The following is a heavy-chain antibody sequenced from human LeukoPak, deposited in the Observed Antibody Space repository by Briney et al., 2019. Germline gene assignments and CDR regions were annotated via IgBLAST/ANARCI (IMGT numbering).Heavy chain of an antibody. J-gene: IGHJ4*02. CDR1: GYTFTGYY. CDR3: AIEYYYDSSGYCYFDY. Sequence: GASVKVSCKASGYTFTGYYMHWVRPAPGQGLEWMGWINPNSGGTNYAQKFQGRVTMTRDTSISTAYMELSRLRSDDTAVYYCAIEYYYDSSGYCYFDYWGQGTLVTVSS. V-gene: IGHV1-2*02. CDR2: INPNSGGT. D-gene: IGHD3-22*01.